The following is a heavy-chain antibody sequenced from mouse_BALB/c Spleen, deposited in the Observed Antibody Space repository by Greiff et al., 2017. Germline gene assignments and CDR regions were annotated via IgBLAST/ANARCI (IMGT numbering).Heavy chain of an antibody. CDR3: ARGRGLYYFDD. J-gene: IGHJ2*01. CDR2: INSNGGST. CDR1: GFTFSSYG. V-gene: IGHV5-6-3*01. Sequence: EVKVVESGGGLVQPGGSLKLSCAASGFTFSSYGMSWVRQTPDKRLELVATINSNGGSTYYPDSVKGRFTISRDNAKNTLYLQMSSLKSEDTAMYYCARGRGLYYFDDWGQGTTLTVSS. D-gene: IGHD3-3*01.